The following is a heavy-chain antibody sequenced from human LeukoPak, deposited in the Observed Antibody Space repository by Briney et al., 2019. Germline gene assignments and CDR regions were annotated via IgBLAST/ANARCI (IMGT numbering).Heavy chain of an antibody. CDR2: ISHSSSYI. V-gene: IGHV3-21*01. Sequence: GGSLRLSCAASGFTFSSYWMSWVRQAPGKGLEWVSSISHSSSYIYYADSVKGRFTISRDNAKNSLYLQMNSLRAEDTAVYYCARAYRDAFDIWGQETMVTVSS. CDR3: ARAYRDAFDI. J-gene: IGHJ3*02. CDR1: GFTFSSYW.